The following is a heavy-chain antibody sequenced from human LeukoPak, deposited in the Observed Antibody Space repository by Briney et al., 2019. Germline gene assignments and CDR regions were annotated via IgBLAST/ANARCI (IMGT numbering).Heavy chain of an antibody. J-gene: IGHJ3*02. CDR3: AKFGYYDSSGHDAFDI. CDR1: GFTFSSYA. D-gene: IGHD3-22*01. CDR2: ISYDGSNK. V-gene: IGHV3-30*04. Sequence: PGGSLRLSCAASGFTFSSYAMHWVRQAPGKGLEWVAVISYDGSNKYYADSVKGRFTISRDNSKNTLYLQMNSLRAEDTAVYYCAKFGYYDSSGHDAFDIWGQGTMVTVSS.